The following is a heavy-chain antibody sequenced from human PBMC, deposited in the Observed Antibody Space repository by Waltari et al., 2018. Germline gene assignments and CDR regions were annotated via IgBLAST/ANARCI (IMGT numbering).Heavy chain of an antibody. CDR1: GGSISSSSYY. D-gene: IGHD5-12*01. Sequence: QLQLQESGPGLVKPSETLSLTCTVSGGSISSSSYYWGWIRQPPGKGLEWIGSIYYSGSTYYNPSLKSRVTISVDTSKNQFSLKLSSVTAADTAVYYCARQVPATHLSSEVVPTYPDYWGQGTLVTVSS. CDR2: IYYSGST. CDR3: ARQVPATHLSSEVVPTYPDY. J-gene: IGHJ4*02. V-gene: IGHV4-39*01.